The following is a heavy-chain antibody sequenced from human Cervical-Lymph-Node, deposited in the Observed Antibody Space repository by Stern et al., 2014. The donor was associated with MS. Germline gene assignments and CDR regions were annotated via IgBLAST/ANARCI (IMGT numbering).Heavy chain of an antibody. D-gene: IGHD5-18*01. Sequence: VQLVESGAEVKKPGASVKVSCKASGYTFTGYYMHWVRQAPGQGLEWMGWINPNSGGTNYAQKFQGRVTMTRDTSISTAYMELSRLRSDDTAVYYCALDENTAMGNFDYWGQGTLVTVSS. J-gene: IGHJ4*02. V-gene: IGHV1-2*02. CDR3: ALDENTAMGNFDY. CDR1: GYTFTGYY. CDR2: INPNSGGT.